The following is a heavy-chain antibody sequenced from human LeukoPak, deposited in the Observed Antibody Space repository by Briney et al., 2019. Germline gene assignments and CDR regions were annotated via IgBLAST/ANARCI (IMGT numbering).Heavy chain of an antibody. V-gene: IGHV3-11*01. CDR3: ARVQKGIAAAGAGGGWFEP. Sequence: NPGGSLRLSCAASGFTFSDYYMTWIRQAPGKGLEWISYISSGGSTIYYADSVRGQFTISRDNAKNSLYLQMNSLRAEDTAVYYCARVQKGIAAAGAGGGWFEPWGQGTLVTVSA. CDR1: GFTFSDYY. D-gene: IGHD6-13*01. J-gene: IGHJ5*02. CDR2: ISSGGSTI.